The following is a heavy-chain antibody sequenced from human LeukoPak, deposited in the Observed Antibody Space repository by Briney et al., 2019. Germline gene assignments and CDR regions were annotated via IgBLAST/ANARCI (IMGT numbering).Heavy chain of an antibody. Sequence: SETLSLTCTVSGGSISSHYWSWIRQPPGKGLEWIGYIYYSGSTNYNPSLKSRVTISVDTSKNQFSLKLSSVTAADTAVYYCARGGVPGDYVWGSYRYPYYFDYWGQGTLVTVSS. CDR1: GGSISSHY. J-gene: IGHJ4*02. CDR3: ARGGVPGDYVWGSYRYPYYFDY. CDR2: IYYSGST. V-gene: IGHV4-59*11. D-gene: IGHD3-16*02.